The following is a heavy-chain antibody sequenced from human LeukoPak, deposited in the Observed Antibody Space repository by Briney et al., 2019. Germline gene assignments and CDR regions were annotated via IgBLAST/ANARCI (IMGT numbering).Heavy chain of an antibody. Sequence: SETLSLTCNVSGYSISSGYFWGWIRQPPGKGLEWIGCIFHTGSTYYNPSLKSRVTISVDTSKNQFSLKLSSVSAADTAVYYCARDQYGSGTYSPFTYWFDPWGQGTLVTVSS. J-gene: IGHJ5*02. CDR2: IFHTGST. D-gene: IGHD3-10*01. V-gene: IGHV4-38-2*02. CDR1: GYSISSGYF. CDR3: ARDQYGSGTYSPFTYWFDP.